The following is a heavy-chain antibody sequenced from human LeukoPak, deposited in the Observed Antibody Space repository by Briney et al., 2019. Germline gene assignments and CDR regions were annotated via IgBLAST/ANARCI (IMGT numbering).Heavy chain of an antibody. J-gene: IGHJ6*04. CDR2: NSSSSSYT. Sequence: GGSLRLSCAASGFTFSDYYMSWIRQAPGKGLEWVSYNSSSSSYTNYADSVKGRFTISRDNAKNSLYLQMNSLRAEDTAVYYCARYRFGELTYGMDVWGKGTTVTVSS. CDR1: GFTFSDYY. V-gene: IGHV3-11*06. CDR3: ARYRFGELTYGMDV. D-gene: IGHD3-10*01.